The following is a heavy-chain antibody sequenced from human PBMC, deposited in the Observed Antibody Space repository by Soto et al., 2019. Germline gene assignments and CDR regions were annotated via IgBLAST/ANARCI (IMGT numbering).Heavy chain of an antibody. V-gene: IGHV3-30*18. D-gene: IGHD4-17*01. CDR2: ISYDGSNK. Sequence: ESGGGVVQPGRSLRLSCAASGFTFSSYGMHWVRQAPGKGLEWVAVISYDGSNKYYADSVKGRFTISRDNSKNTLYLQMNSLRAEDTAVYYCAKDRAEDYGDYGFFGYWGQGTLVTVSS. CDR3: AKDRAEDYGDYGFFGY. CDR1: GFTFSSYG. J-gene: IGHJ4*02.